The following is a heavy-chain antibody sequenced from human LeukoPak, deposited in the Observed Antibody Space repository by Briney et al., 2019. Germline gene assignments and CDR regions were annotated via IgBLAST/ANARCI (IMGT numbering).Heavy chain of an antibody. D-gene: IGHD3-22*01. J-gene: IGHJ4*02. CDR1: GGSISSYY. CDR3: ATYYYDSSGYYFDY. V-gene: IGHV4-39*01. CDR2: IYYSGST. Sequence: PSETLSLTCTVSGGSISSYYWGWIRQPPGKGLEWIGSIYYSGSTYYNPSLKSRVTISVDTSKNQFSLKLSSVTAADTAVYYCATYYYDSSGYYFDYWGQGTLVTVSS.